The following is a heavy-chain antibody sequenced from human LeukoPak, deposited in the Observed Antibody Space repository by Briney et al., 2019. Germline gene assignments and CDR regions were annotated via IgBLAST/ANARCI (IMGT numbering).Heavy chain of an antibody. J-gene: IGHJ4*02. CDR3: ARNPSYSSGWYYFDY. V-gene: IGHV1-69*05. Sequence: GSSVKVSCKASGGTFSSYAISWVRQAPGQGLEWMGRIIPIFGTANYAQKFQGRVAITTDGSTSTAYMELSSLRSEDTAVYYCARNPSYSSGWYYFDYWGQGTLVTVSS. CDR2: IIPIFGTA. CDR1: GGTFSSYA. D-gene: IGHD6-19*01.